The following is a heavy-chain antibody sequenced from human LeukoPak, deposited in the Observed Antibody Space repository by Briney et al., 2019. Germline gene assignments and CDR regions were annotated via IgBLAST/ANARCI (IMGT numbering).Heavy chain of an antibody. CDR3: ARGSGSYYY. Sequence: GGSLRLSCVASGFTFSNYWMSWVRQAPGQGLEWVANIKQDGSEKYYVDSVKGRFTISRDNAKNSLYLQMNSLRAEDTAVYYCARGSGSYYYWGQGTLVTVSS. CDR1: GFTFSNYW. V-gene: IGHV3-7*04. D-gene: IGHD3-10*01. J-gene: IGHJ4*02. CDR2: IKQDGSEK.